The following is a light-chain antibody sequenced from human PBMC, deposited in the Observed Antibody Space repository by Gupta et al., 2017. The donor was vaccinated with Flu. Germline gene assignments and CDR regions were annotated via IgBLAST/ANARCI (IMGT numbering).Light chain of an antibody. J-gene: IGKJ4*01. CDR2: AAS. Sequence: AIRMTQSPSSFSASTGDRVTITCRASQGISSYLAWYQQKPGKAPKLLIYAASTWQSGVPSRFSGSGYGKDLTLTISCRQSEDFASYYCQQHESYPPFTFGRGTKVEIK. CDR3: QQHESYPPFT. CDR1: QGISSY. V-gene: IGKV1-8*01.